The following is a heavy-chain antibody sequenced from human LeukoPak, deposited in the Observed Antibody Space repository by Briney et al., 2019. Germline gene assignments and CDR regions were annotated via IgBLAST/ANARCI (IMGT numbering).Heavy chain of an antibody. CDR1: GYTFTGYY. J-gene: IGHJ6*02. CDR3: ARDPQINWNEHLYGMDV. CDR2: INPNSGGT. V-gene: IGHV1-2*02. D-gene: IGHD1-20*01. Sequence: EASVKVSCKASGYTFTGYYMHWVRQAPGQGLEWMGWINPNSGGTNYAQKFQGRVTMTRDTSISTAYMELSRLKSDDTAVYYCARDPQINWNEHLYGMDVWGQGTTVTVSS.